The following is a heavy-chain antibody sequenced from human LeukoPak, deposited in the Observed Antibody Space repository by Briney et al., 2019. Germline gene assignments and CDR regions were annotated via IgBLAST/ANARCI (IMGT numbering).Heavy chain of an antibody. CDR2: IYTSGST. CDR1: GGSISSYY. CDR3: ARRTLRVHEEDAFDI. V-gene: IGHV4-4*09. Sequence: SSETLSLTCTVSGGSISSYYWSWIRQPPGKGLEWIGYIYTSGSTNYNPSLKSRVTISVDTSKNQFSLKLSSVTAADTAVYYCARRTLRVHEEDAFDIWGQGTMVTVSS. D-gene: IGHD1-1*01. J-gene: IGHJ3*02.